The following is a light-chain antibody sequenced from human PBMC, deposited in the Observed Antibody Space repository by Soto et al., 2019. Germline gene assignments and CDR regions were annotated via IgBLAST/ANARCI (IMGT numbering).Light chain of an antibody. CDR3: QQYNNWPYT. V-gene: IGKV3-15*01. CDR2: GAS. CDR1: QRVSSN. Sequence: EIVMTQSPATLSVSPWKRATLSCRASQRVSSNYLAWYQQKPGQAPRLLIYGASTSATNIPARFSGSGSGKEFTLTISSLQSEDFAVYYCQQYNNWPYTFGQGTKLEIK. J-gene: IGKJ2*01.